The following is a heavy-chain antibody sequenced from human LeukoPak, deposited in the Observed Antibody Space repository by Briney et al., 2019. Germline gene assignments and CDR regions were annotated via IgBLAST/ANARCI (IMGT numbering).Heavy chain of an antibody. Sequence: SETLSLTCTVSGGSISSYYWSWIRQPPGKGLEWIGYIYYSGSTNYNPSLKSRVTISVDTSKNQFSLKLSSVTAADTAVYYCAREGDGYNPCFDYWGQGTLVTVSS. D-gene: IGHD5-24*01. V-gene: IGHV4-59*01. CDR3: AREGDGYNPCFDY. J-gene: IGHJ4*02. CDR1: GGSISSYY. CDR2: IYYSGST.